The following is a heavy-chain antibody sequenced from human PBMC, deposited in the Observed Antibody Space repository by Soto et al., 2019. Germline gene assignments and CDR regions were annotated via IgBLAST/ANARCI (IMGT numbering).Heavy chain of an antibody. CDR3: ARDGPLGSYYYYGMDV. Sequence: GGSLRLSCAASGFTVSSNYMSWVRQAPGKGLEWVSVIYSGGSTYYADSVKGRFTISRDNSKNTLYLQMNSLRAEDTAVYYCARDGPLGSYYYYGMDVWGQGTTVTVSS. J-gene: IGHJ6*02. CDR2: IYSGGST. CDR1: GFTVSSNY. D-gene: IGHD2-15*01. V-gene: IGHV3-53*01.